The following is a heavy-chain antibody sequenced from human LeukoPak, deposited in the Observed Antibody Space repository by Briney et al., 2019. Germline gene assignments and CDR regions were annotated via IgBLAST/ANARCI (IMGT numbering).Heavy chain of an antibody. V-gene: IGHV3-11*06. CDR2: ISSSSSYT. Sequence: GGSLRLSCAASGFTFSDYYMSWIRQAPGKGLEWVSYISSSSSYTNYADSVKGRFTISRDNAKNSLYLQMNSLRAEDTAVYYCARGTYCGGDCPSPTNWYFDLWAVAPWSLSPQ. CDR1: GFTFSDYY. CDR3: ARGTYCGGDCPSPTNWYFDL. J-gene: IGHJ2*01. D-gene: IGHD2-21*02.